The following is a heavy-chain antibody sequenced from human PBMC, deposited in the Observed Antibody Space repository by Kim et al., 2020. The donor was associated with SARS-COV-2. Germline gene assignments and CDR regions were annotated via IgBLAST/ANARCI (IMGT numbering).Heavy chain of an antibody. CDR2: INHSGST. D-gene: IGHD3-10*01. V-gene: IGHV4-34*01. CDR1: GGSFSGYY. Sequence: SETLSLTCAVYGGSFSGYYWSWIRQPPGKGLEWIGEINHSGSTNYNPSLTSRVTISVDTYKNQFYLKLSSVTAADRAGYCCATMVRGAAPLVWFDPWGQGTLVTVSS. CDR3: ATMVRGAAPLVWFDP. J-gene: IGHJ5*02.